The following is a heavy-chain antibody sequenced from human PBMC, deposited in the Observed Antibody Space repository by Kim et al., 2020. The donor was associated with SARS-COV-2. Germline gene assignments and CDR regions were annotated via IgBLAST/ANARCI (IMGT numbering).Heavy chain of an antibody. CDR1: GFTVSSNY. V-gene: IGHV3-53*01. D-gene: IGHD2-15*01. CDR3: ARASTGYCSGGSCYDY. CDR2: IYSGGST. J-gene: IGHJ4*02. Sequence: GGSLRLSCAASGFTVSSNYMSWVRQAPGKGLEWVSVIYSGGSTYYADSVKGRFTISRDNSKNTLYLQMNSLRAEDTAVYYCARASTGYCSGGSCYDYWGQGTLVTVSS.